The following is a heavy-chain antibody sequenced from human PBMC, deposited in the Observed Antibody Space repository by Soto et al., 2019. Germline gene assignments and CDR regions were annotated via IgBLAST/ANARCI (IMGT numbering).Heavy chain of an antibody. Sequence: QLVQSGAEVKKPGASVKVSCKASGYTFSTYGISWVRQAPGQGREWMGWISANNGNTKYAQKLQGRVTMTTDKSTSTAYMELRSLRSDDTAVYYGARDDGQLERRTGIDYWGQGTVVTVSS. V-gene: IGHV1-18*04. CDR1: GYTFSTYG. D-gene: IGHD1-1*01. CDR2: ISANNGNT. CDR3: ARDDGQLERRTGIDY. J-gene: IGHJ4*02.